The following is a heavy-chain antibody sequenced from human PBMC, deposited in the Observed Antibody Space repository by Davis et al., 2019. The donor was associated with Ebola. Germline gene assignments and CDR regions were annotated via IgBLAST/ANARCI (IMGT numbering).Heavy chain of an antibody. CDR2: IYHSGST. J-gene: IGHJ6*02. Sequence: SETLSLTCAVSGGSISSSNWWSWVRQPPGKGLEWIGEIYHSGSTNYNPSLKSRVTISVDKSKNQFSLKLSSVTAADTAVYYCARFGQAYYYDSSGYYYNYGMDVWGQGTTVTVSS. CDR1: GGSISSSNW. CDR3: ARFGQAYYYDSSGYYYNYGMDV. V-gene: IGHV4-4*02. D-gene: IGHD3-22*01.